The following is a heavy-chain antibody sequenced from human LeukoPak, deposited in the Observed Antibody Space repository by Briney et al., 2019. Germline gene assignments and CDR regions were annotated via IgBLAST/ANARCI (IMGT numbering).Heavy chain of an antibody. J-gene: IGHJ4*02. CDR3: ARGHIRYYFDY. CDR2: VYSGGST. CDR1: GFTFSSYG. Sequence: PGGSLRLSCAASGFTFSSYGMNWVRQAPGKGLEWVSVVYSGGSTNYADSVRGRFTISRDNSKNTLYLQMNSLRADDTAVYYCARGHIRYYFDYWGQGTLVTVSS. D-gene: IGHD3-3*02. V-gene: IGHV3-66*01.